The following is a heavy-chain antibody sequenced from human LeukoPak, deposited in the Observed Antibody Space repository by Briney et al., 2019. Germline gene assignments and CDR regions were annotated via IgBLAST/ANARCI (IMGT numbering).Heavy chain of an antibody. V-gene: IGHV1-8*01. D-gene: IGHD1-26*01. J-gene: IGHJ4*02. CDR1: GYTFTSYD. CDR2: MNPNSGNT. CDR3: ATEGELLRYFDY. Sequence: GASVKVSCKASGYTFTSYDINWVRQATGQGLEWMGWMNPNSGNTGYAQEFQGRVTMTEDTSTDTAYMELSSLRSEDTAVYYCATEGELLRYFDYWGQGTLVTVSS.